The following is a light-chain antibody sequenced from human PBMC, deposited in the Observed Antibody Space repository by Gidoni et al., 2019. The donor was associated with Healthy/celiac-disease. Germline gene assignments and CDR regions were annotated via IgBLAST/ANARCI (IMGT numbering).Light chain of an antibody. V-gene: IGKV1-39*01. CDR2: AAS. Sequence: DIQMTQSPSSLSASVGDRVTITCRASQSISSYLNWYQQKPGKAPKLLIYAASSLQSVVPSRFSGSGSGTDFTLTISSLQPEDFATYYCQQSYSTSWTFGQXTKVEIK. J-gene: IGKJ1*01. CDR3: QQSYSTSWT. CDR1: QSISSY.